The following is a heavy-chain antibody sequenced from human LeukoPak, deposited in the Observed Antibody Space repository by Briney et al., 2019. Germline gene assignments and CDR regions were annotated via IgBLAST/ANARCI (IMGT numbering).Heavy chain of an antibody. J-gene: IGHJ4*02. Sequence: SETLPLTCAVYGGSFSDYYWTWIRQPPGKGLEWIGEVNHSGSTNYNPSLKSRVTISVDTSKNQFSLKLNSVTAADTSVYYCARGDVIAVAGTFDYWGQGTLVTVSS. CDR3: ARGDVIAVAGTFDY. CDR1: GGSFSDYY. V-gene: IGHV4-34*01. CDR2: VNHSGST. D-gene: IGHD6-19*01.